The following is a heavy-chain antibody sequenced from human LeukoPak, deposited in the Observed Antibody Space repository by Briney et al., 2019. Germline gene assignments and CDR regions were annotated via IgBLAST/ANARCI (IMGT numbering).Heavy chain of an antibody. J-gene: IGHJ4*02. CDR1: NGSFSDYF. CDR3: ARHGDKLTSYPMDY. CDR2: VHYSGST. D-gene: IGHD1-26*01. V-gene: IGHV4-59*08. Sequence: SETLSLTCVVNNGSFSDYFRSRIRQPPGKGLEWIAYVHYSGSTNYNPSLKSRLTVSVDTSKNQFSLKLNSVTAADTAVYYCARHGDKLTSYPMDYWGQGALVTVSS.